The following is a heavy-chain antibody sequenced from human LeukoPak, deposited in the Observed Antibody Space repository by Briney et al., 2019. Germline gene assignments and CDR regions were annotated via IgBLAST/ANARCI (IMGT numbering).Heavy chain of an antibody. V-gene: IGHV3-64D*06. J-gene: IGHJ4*02. Sequence: GGSLRLSCAASGFAFSAYAMHWVRQAPGKGLQYVSAISPTGDSTYYADSVKGRFSISRDNSKNTLYLQVSSLRPEDTAVYYCVPKGTEGYWGQGTLVTVSS. CDR2: ISPTGDST. CDR3: VPKGTEGY. CDR1: GFAFSAYA.